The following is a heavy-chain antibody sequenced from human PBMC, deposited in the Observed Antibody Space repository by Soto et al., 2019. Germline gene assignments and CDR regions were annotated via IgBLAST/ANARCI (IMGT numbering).Heavy chain of an antibody. CDR2: IYYSGST. Sequence: SETLSLTCTVSGGTSSSYYWIWIRQPPGKGLEWIGYIYYSGSTNYNPSLKSRVTISVDTSKNQFSLKLSSVTAADTAVYYCARVYVVATGNWFDPWGQGTLVTVSS. V-gene: IGHV4-59*01. CDR3: ARVYVVATGNWFDP. CDR1: GGTSSSYY. J-gene: IGHJ5*02. D-gene: IGHD5-12*01.